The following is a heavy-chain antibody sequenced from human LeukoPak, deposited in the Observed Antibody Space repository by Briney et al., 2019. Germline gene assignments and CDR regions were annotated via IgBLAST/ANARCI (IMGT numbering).Heavy chain of an antibody. D-gene: IGHD3-10*01. V-gene: IGHV4-34*12. CDR3: AKSNGYGLVDI. J-gene: IGHJ3*02. CDR2: IFYSGST. CDR1: GGSFSGYY. Sequence: SETLSLTCAVYGGSFSGYYWGWVRQPPGKGLEWIGNIFYSGSTYYSPSLKNRVTISLDTSRNQFSLKLNSVTAADTAVYYCAKSNGYGLVDIWGQGTMVTVSS.